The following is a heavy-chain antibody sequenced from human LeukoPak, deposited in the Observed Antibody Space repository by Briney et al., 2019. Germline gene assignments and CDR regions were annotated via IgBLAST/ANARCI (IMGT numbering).Heavy chain of an antibody. V-gene: IGHV5-51*01. D-gene: IGHD6-19*01. CDR3: ARHVRIAVAGNWFDP. CDR1: GYSFTSYW. CDR2: IYPGDSDT. J-gene: IGHJ5*02. Sequence: GESLQISCKGSGYSFTSYWIGWVRQMPGKGLEWMGIIYPGDSDTRYSPSFQGQVTISADKSISTAYLQWSSLKASDTAMYYCARHVRIAVAGNWFDPWGQGTLVTVSS.